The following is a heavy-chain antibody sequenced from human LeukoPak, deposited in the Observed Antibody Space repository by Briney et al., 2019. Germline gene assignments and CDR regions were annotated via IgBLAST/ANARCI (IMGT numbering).Heavy chain of an antibody. CDR3: AKNYHDNSAYFSWAFDI. CDR2: IVASGAT. V-gene: IGHV3-23*01. Sequence: TGGSLRLSCAASGFTFRIYAMTWVRQGPGKGLEWVSAIVASGATFYADPVKGRFTISRDNSRNTLYLQMNSLRTEDTAVYYCAKNYHDNSAYFSWAFDIWGQGTMVTLSS. D-gene: IGHD3-22*01. J-gene: IGHJ3*02. CDR1: GFTFRIYA.